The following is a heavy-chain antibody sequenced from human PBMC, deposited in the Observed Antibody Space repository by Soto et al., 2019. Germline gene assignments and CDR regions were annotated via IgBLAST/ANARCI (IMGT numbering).Heavy chain of an antibody. Sequence: ASVKVSCKASGYTFTSYEINWVRQATGQGLEWMGWMNPNSGNTGYAQKFQGRVTMTRNTSISTAYMELSSLRSEDTAVYYCARGSVLLWFGELRVWGKGTTVTVSS. J-gene: IGHJ6*04. CDR2: MNPNSGNT. CDR1: GYTFTSYE. V-gene: IGHV1-8*01. CDR3: ARGSVLLWFGELRV. D-gene: IGHD3-10*01.